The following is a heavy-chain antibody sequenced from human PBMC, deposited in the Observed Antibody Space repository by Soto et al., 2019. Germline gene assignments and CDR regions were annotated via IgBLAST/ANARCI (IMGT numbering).Heavy chain of an antibody. J-gene: IGHJ6*02. CDR1: GGSISSGGYS. CDR2: IYHSGST. CDR3: ARGRYGSGGLGMDV. D-gene: IGHD3-10*01. V-gene: IGHV4-30-2*01. Sequence: SETLSLTCAVSGGSISSGGYSRSWIRQPPGKGLEWIGYIYHSGSTYYNPSLKSRVTISVDRSKNQFSLKLSSVTDADTAVYYCARGRYGSGGLGMDVWGQGTTVTVSS.